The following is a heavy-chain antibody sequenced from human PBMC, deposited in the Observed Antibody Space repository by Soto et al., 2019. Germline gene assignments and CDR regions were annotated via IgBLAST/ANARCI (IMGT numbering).Heavy chain of an antibody. CDR2: MQHTGNT. V-gene: IGHV4-4*07. CDR3: AKDVSSRRGFDP. CDR1: GASIRSYH. D-gene: IGHD3-16*01. J-gene: IGHJ5*02. Sequence: QVQLQESGPGLAKPSETLSLTCAVSGASIRSYHWSWIRQPAGKGLEWIGRMQHTGNTNYNPSLGSRVTMSVDTSKNQISLTTTSVTAADTAVYFCAKDVSSRRGFDPWCPGILVIVSS.